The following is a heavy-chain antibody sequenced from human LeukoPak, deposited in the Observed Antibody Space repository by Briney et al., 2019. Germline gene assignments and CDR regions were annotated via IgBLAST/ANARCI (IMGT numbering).Heavy chain of an antibody. CDR3: ARGRAYCGGDCYRPGFDY. D-gene: IGHD2-21*02. Sequence: PGRSLRLSCAASGFTFSSYGMHWVRQAPGKGLEWVAVIWYDGSNKYYADSVKGRFTISRDNSKNTLYLQMNSLRAEDTAVYYCARGRAYCGGDCYRPGFDYWGQGTLVTVSS. CDR2: IWYDGSNK. CDR1: GFTFSSYG. J-gene: IGHJ4*02. V-gene: IGHV3-33*01.